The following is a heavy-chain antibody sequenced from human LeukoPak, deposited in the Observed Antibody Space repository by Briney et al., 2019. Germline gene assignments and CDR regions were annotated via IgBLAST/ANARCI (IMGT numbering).Heavy chain of an antibody. J-gene: IGHJ4*02. V-gene: IGHV3-21*01. CDR3: ARDSSGFLDY. Sequence: PGGSLRLSCAASGFTFSSYSMSWVRQAPGKGLEWVSSISSSSSYIYYADSVKGRFTISRDNAKNSLYLQMNSLRAEDTAVYYCARDSSGFLDYWGQGTLVTVSS. CDR1: GFTFSSYS. CDR2: ISSSSSYI. D-gene: IGHD6-19*01.